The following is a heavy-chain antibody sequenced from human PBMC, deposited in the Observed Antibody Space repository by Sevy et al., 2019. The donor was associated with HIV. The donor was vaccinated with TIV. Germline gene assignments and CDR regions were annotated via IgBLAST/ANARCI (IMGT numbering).Heavy chain of an antibody. CDR3: VRQYRYSSGWGGGWFDP. CDR1: GGSIRSSTHY. V-gene: IGHV4-39*01. J-gene: IGHJ5*02. Sequence: SETLSLTCTVSGGSIRSSTHYWGWIRQPPGKGLEWIGSIYYNEDTNYNASLKSRIIISVDTSKIQFSLALTSMTATDTAVYYCVRQYRYSSGWGGGWFDPWGQGTLVTVSS. CDR2: IYYNEDT. D-gene: IGHD6-19*01.